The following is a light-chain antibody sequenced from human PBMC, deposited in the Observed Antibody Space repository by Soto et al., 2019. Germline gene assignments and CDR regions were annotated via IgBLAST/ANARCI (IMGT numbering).Light chain of an antibody. CDR2: AAS. CDR3: QQSYSRVT. CDR1: QSISSY. Sequence: DIQMTQSPSSLSASIGDRFTVTFRASQSISSYVSWYQQKPGKAPKLLIYAASRLQSGVPSRFSGSRSGTDFTLTISGLQPEDFATYYCQQSYSRVTFGQGTKVDIK. J-gene: IGKJ1*01. V-gene: IGKV1-39*01.